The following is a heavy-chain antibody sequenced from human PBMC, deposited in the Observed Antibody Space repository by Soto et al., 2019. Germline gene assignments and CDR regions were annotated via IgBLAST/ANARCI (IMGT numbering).Heavy chain of an antibody. V-gene: IGHV1-2*02. J-gene: IGHJ3*02. CDR3: ARGGGVGVAGSAAFDM. CDR1: GYPVTAYY. CDR2: INPATGAA. D-gene: IGHD3-3*01. Sequence: QLHLVQSGAVVKKPGASVTVSCSASGYPVTAYYMHWVRQAPGRGLEWMGGINPATGAAKYTQTFQGRVTMTRDTSTRTAFMEPSGLTSEDTAVCCCARGGGVGVAGSAAFDMWGQGTLVTVSS.